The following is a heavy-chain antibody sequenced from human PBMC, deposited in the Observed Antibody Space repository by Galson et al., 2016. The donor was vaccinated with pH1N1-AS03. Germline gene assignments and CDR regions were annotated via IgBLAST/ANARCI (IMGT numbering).Heavy chain of an antibody. CDR3: AIGNWIGELAYYYYYGMDV. D-gene: IGHD3-10*01. CDR1: GDTFSSYV. CDR2: IIPVSGTT. V-gene: IGHV1-69*06. Sequence: KGSGDTFSSYVISWVRQAPGQGLEWLGGIIPVSGTTNYGQKFQGRFTITADKSTTTAFMEPTSLRYGDTAVYYCAIGNWIGELAYYYYYGMDVWGQGTTVTVSS. J-gene: IGHJ6*02.